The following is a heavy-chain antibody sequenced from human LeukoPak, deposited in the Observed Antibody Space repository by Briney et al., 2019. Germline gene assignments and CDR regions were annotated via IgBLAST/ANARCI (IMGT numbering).Heavy chain of an antibody. V-gene: IGHV4-34*01. CDR1: GESFSGYY. CDR2: INHSGST. CDR3: ARGRGYCSSTSCYAYFDY. Sequence: TSETLSLTCAVYGESFSGYYWTWIRQPPGKGLEWIGEINHSGSTNYNPSLKSRVTISVDTSKNQFSLKLSSVTAADTAVYYCARGRGYCSSTSCYAYFDYWGQGTLVTVSS. D-gene: IGHD2-2*01. J-gene: IGHJ4*02.